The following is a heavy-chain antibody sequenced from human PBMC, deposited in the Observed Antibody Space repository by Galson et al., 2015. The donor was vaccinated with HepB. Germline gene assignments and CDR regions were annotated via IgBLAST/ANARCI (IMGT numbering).Heavy chain of an antibody. V-gene: IGHV1-58*01. CDR3: AAAPRGYSYGNIFDY. J-gene: IGHJ4*02. Sequence: SVKVSCKASGFTFTSSAVQWVRQARGQRLEWIGWIVVGSGNTNYAQKFQERVTITRGMSTSTAYMEQSSLRSEDTAVYYCAAAPRGYSYGNIFDYWGQGTLVTVSS. CDR1: GFTFTSSA. D-gene: IGHD5-18*01. CDR2: IVVGSGNT.